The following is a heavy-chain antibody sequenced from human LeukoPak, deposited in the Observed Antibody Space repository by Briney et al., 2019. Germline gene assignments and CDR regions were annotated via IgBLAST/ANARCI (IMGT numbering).Heavy chain of an antibody. CDR2: IYPRDGST. J-gene: IGHJ4*02. Sequence: GASAKVFCKASGYTFTSNYIHWVRQAPGQGLEWMGMIYPRDGSTSYAQKFQGRVTVTRDTSTSTVHMELSGLRSEDTAVYYCARDQEGFDYWGQGTLVTVSS. CDR3: ARDQEGFDY. V-gene: IGHV1-46*01. CDR1: GYTFTSNY.